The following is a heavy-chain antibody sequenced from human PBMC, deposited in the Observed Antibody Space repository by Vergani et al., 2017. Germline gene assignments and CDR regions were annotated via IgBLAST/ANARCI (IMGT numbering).Heavy chain of an antibody. CDR1: GFTFSSYG. CDR2: ISYDGSNK. CDR3: AKDSPSYYDCWSGYYSRYFDY. V-gene: IGHV3-30*18. D-gene: IGHD3-3*01. J-gene: IGHJ4*02. Sequence: QVQLVESGGGVVQPGRSLRLSCAASGFTFSSYGMHWVRQAPGKGLEWVAVISYDGSNKYYADSVKGRFTISRDNSKNTLYLQMNSLRAEDTAVYYCAKDSPSYYDCWSGYYSRYFDYWGQGTLVTVSS.